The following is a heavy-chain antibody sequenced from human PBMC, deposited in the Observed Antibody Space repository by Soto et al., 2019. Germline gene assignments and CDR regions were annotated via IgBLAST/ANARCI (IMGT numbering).Heavy chain of an antibody. CDR3: ASMVRGVTKKFDP. Sequence: PSETLSLTCTVSGGSISSGDYYWSWIRQPPGKGLEWIGYIYYSGSTYYNPSLKSRVTISVDTSKDQFSLKLSSVTAADTAVYYCASMVRGVTKKFDPWGQGTLVTVSS. V-gene: IGHV4-30-4*01. J-gene: IGHJ5*02. CDR1: GGSISSGDYY. D-gene: IGHD3-10*01. CDR2: IYYSGST.